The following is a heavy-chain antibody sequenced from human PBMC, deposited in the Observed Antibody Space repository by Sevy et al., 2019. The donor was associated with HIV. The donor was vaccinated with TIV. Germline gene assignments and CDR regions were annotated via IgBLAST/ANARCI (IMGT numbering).Heavy chain of an antibody. J-gene: IGHJ6*02. CDR2: ISYDGSNK. CDR1: GFTFSSYG. Sequence: GGSLRLSCAASGFTFSSYGMHWVRQAPGKGLEWVAAISYDGSNKYYADSVKGRFTISRDNSKNTLYLQMNSLRAEDTAVYYCAKEGRDGYNRPKGIGFYYYYGMDVWGQGTTVTVSS. D-gene: IGHD5-12*01. CDR3: AKEGRDGYNRPKGIGFYYYYGMDV. V-gene: IGHV3-30*18.